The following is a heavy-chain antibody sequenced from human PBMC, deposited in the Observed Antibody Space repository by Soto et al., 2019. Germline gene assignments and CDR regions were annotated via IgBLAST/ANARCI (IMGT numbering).Heavy chain of an antibody. D-gene: IGHD3-22*01. V-gene: IGHV4-31*03. CDR1: GVSISSGGYY. J-gene: IGHJ6*02. Sequence: SETLSLTCTVSGVSISSGGYYWSWSRQHPGKGLEWIGYIYYSGSTYYNPSLKSRATISVDTSKNQFSLKLSSVTAADTAVYYCARGGLRGVVVAPLPVGYGMDVWGQGTTVTVSS. CDR2: IYYSGST. CDR3: ARGGLRGVVVAPLPVGYGMDV.